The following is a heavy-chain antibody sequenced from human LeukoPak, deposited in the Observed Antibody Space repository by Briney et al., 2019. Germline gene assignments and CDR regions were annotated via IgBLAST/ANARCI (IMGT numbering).Heavy chain of an antibody. J-gene: IGHJ4*02. CDR1: GGSISSYY. CDR2: IYYSGST. Sequence: PSETLSLTCTVSGGSISSYYWSWIRQPPGKGLEWIGYIYYSGSTNYNPSLKSRVTISVDTSKNQFSLKLSSVTAADTAVYYCARDRGYYGSGNYYFDYWGQGTLVTVSS. CDR3: ARDRGYYGSGNYYFDY. D-gene: IGHD3-10*01. V-gene: IGHV4-59*01.